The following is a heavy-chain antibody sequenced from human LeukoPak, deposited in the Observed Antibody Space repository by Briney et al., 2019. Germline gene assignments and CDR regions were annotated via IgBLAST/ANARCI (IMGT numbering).Heavy chain of an antibody. CDR2: IYYSGST. D-gene: IGHD6-13*01. J-gene: IGHJ5*02. CDR3: ARGLIAAAGSDWFDP. V-gene: IGHV4-30-4*01. CDR1: GGSISSGDYY. Sequence: SETLSLTCTVSGGSISSGDYYWSWIRQPPGKGLEWIGYIYYSGSTYYNPSLKSRVTISVDTSKNQFSLNLSSVTAADTAVYYCARGLIAAAGSDWFDPWGQGTLVTVSS.